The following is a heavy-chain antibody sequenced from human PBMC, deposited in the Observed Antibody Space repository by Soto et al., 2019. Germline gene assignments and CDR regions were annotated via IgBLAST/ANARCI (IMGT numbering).Heavy chain of an antibody. D-gene: IGHD2-15*01. V-gene: IGHV4-34*01. Sequence: SETLSLTCAVYGGSFSGYYWSWIRQPPGKGLEWIGEINHSGSTNYNPSLKSRVTISVDTSKNQFSLKLGSVTAADTAVYYCARGSSVVTIRRGALGYWGQGTLVTVSS. CDR3: ARGSSVVTIRRGALGY. J-gene: IGHJ4*02. CDR1: GGSFSGYY. CDR2: INHSGST.